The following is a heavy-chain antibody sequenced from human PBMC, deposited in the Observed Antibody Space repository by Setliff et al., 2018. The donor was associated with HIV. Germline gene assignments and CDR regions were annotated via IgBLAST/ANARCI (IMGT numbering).Heavy chain of an antibody. CDR3: ASLDGSESPYIYYYYMDV. J-gene: IGHJ6*03. CDR2: INYRGNT. Sequence: SETLSLSCAASGFTFDDYGMSWIRQPPGKGLEWIGSINYRGNTYYNPSLKSRAAISVDTSKNQISLKLSSVTAADTAVYYCASLDGSESPYIYYYYMDVWGKGTAVTVSS. V-gene: IGHV4-34*01. D-gene: IGHD3-10*01. CDR1: GFTFDDYG.